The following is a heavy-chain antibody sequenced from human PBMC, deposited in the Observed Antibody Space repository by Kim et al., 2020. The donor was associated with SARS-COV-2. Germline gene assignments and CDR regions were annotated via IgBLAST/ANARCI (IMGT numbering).Heavy chain of an antibody. CDR1: GGSISSYY. D-gene: IGHD5-12*01. CDR3: ARDRVATTL. V-gene: IGHV4-59*01. J-gene: IGHJ4*02. CDR2: IYYSGST. Sequence: SETLSLTCTVSGGSISSYYWSWIRQPPGKGLEWIGYIYYSGSTNYNPSLKSRVTISVDTSKNQFSLKLSSVTAADTAVYYCARDRVATTLWGQGTLVTVSS.